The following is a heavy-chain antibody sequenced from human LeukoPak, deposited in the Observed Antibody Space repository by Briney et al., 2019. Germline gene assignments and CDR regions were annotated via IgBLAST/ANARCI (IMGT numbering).Heavy chain of an antibody. Sequence: GESLKISCKGSGYSFTSYWIGWVRQMPGKGLEWMGIIYPGDSDTRYSPSFQGQVTISADKSISTAYLQWSSLKASDTAMYYCARRGNVRSGSYYGMDVWGQGTTVTASS. CDR3: ARRGNVRSGSYYGMDV. CDR2: IYPGDSDT. D-gene: IGHD3-10*01. V-gene: IGHV5-51*01. CDR1: GYSFTSYW. J-gene: IGHJ6*02.